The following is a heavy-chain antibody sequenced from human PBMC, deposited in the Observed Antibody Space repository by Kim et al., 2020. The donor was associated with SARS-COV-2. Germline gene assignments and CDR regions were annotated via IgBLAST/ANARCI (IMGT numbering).Heavy chain of an antibody. Sequence: SETLSLTCTVSGDSVSSTTSYWGWIRQPPGKGLECMGIINYSGNTYYIPSLKSRVTISIDTSKNQFSLKMSSVTAADTAVYYCARRTSVTAWGMDVWGQGNKVTVSS. D-gene: IGHD6-25*01. CDR2: INYSGNT. CDR3: ARRTSVTAWGMDV. CDR1: GDSVSSTTSY. J-gene: IGHJ6*02. V-gene: IGHV4-39*01.